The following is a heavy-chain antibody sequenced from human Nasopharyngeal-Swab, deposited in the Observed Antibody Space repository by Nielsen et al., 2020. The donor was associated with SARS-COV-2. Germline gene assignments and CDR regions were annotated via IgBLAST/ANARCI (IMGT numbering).Heavy chain of an antibody. Sequence: ESLKISCAASGFTFSSYAMSWVRQPPGKGLEWIGEIYHSGSTNYNPSLKSRVTISVDKSKNQFSLKLSSVTAADTAVYYCARDGYYYGMDVWGQGTTVTVSS. CDR2: IYHSGST. J-gene: IGHJ6*02. V-gene: IGHV4/OR15-8*01. CDR3: ARDGYYYGMDV. CDR1: GFTFSSYAM.